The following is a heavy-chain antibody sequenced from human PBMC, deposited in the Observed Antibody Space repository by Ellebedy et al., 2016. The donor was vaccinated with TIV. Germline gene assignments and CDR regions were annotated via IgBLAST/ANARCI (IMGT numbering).Heavy chain of an antibody. CDR2: IQSDGGST. J-gene: IGHJ4*02. D-gene: IGHD2-21*01. CDR1: GFTFSSYW. CDR3: ARDLSGVTVGDWGIDY. Sequence: PGGSLRLSCAASGFTFSSYWMHWVRQAPGKGLVWVSRIQSDGGSTDYADSVKGRFTISRDNAKNVLYLEMNSLRAEDTAVYYCARDLSGVTVGDWGIDYWGQGTLVTVSS. V-gene: IGHV3-74*01.